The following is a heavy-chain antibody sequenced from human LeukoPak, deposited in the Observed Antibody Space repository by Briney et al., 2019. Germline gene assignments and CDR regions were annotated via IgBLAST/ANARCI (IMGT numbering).Heavy chain of an antibody. V-gene: IGHV3-33*01. J-gene: IGHJ4*02. D-gene: IGHD6-13*01. CDR2: IWYDGSKK. CDR3: ARVLIASLDY. CDR1: GFTFSSHG. Sequence: GRSLRLSCAASGFTFSSHGMHWVRQAPGKGLEWVAIIWYDGSKKQYADSVKGRFTVSRDNSKNTLYLQMNSLRAEDTAVYYCARVLIASLDYWGQGTLVTVSS.